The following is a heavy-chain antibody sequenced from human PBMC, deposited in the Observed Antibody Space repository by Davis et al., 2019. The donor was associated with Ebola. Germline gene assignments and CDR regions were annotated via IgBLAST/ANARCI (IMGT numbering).Heavy chain of an antibody. J-gene: IGHJ4*02. CDR3: TLDEGGGDY. Sequence: GESLKISCAASGFTFSGSAMHWVRQASGKGLEWVGRIRSKANSYATAYAASVKGRFTISRDDSKNTAYLQMNSLKTEHTAVYYCTLDEGGGDYWGQGTLVTVSS. CDR1: GFTFSGSA. CDR2: IRSKANSYAT. D-gene: IGHD3-16*01. V-gene: IGHV3-73*01.